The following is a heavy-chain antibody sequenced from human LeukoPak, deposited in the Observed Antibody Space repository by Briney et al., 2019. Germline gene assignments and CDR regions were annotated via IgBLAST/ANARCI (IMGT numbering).Heavy chain of an antibody. Sequence: SETLSLTCAVYGGSFSGYYWSWIRQPPGKGLEWIGEINHSGSTNYNPSLKSRVTISVDTSKNQFSLKLSSVTAADTAVYYCARGGIVVVPAAPRHFDYWGQGTLATVSS. CDR1: GGSFSGYY. CDR3: ARGGIVVVPAAPRHFDY. V-gene: IGHV4-34*01. D-gene: IGHD2-2*01. CDR2: INHSGST. J-gene: IGHJ4*02.